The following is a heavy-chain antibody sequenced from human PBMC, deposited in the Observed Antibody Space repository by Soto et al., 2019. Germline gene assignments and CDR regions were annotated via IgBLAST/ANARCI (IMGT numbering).Heavy chain of an antibody. CDR2: IYYSGST. CDR1: GGSISSGGYY. V-gene: IGHV4-31*03. CDR3: ARQGQGMVRGAPYYFDY. D-gene: IGHD3-10*01. Sequence: SETLSLTCTVYGGSISSGGYYWSWIRQHPGKGLEWIGYIYYSGSTYYNPSLKSRVTISVDTSKNQFSLKLSSVTAADTAVYYCARQGQGMVRGAPYYFDYWGQGTLVTVSS. J-gene: IGHJ4*02.